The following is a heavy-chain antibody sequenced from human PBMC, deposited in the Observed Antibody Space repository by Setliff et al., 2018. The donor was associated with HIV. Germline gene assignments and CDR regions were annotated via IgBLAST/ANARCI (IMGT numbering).Heavy chain of an antibody. CDR1: GFTFSSYT. D-gene: IGHD6-19*01. V-gene: IGHV3-23*01. CDR2: IYDSGDRT. CDR3: ARGSSGWGMDFYYYYMDV. Sequence: PGGSLRLSCAASGFTFSSYTMSWVRQAPGKGLEWVSSIYDSGDRTYYADSVKGRFTISRDNSKNTLYLQMNSLRPEDTAVYYCARGSSGWGMDFYYYYMDVWGEGTTVTVS. J-gene: IGHJ6*03.